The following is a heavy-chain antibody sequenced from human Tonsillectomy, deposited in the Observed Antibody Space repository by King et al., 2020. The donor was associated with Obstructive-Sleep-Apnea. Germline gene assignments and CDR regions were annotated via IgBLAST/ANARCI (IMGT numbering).Heavy chain of an antibody. V-gene: IGHV3-15*01. D-gene: IGHD3-3*01. J-gene: IGHJ3*02. CDR3: TKDPYDEFWIAWVPDAFDI. CDR2: IKSKTDGGTT. CDR1: GFTFSNAW. Sequence: EVQLVESGGGLVKPGGSIRLSCSASGFTFSNAWMSWVRQAPWTGLEWVGRIKSKTDGGTTDYAAPGKGKFTISRDDSKNTLYLHMNSLKTEDTTVYYCTKDPYDEFWIAWVPDAFDICGQGTMFTVSS.